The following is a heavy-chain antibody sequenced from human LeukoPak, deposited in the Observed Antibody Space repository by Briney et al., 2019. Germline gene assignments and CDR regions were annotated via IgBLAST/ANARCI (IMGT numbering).Heavy chain of an antibody. J-gene: IGHJ2*01. V-gene: IGHV4-34*01. Sequence: SETLSLTCAVYGGSFSGYYWSWIRQPPGKGLEWIGEINHSGSTNYNPSLKSRVTMSVDTSKNQFSLKLSSVTAADTAVYYCARDPPHIVVVPAAMPSWYFDLWGRGTLVTVSS. CDR1: GGSFSGYY. CDR3: ARDPPHIVVVPAAMPSWYFDL. CDR2: INHSGST. D-gene: IGHD2-2*01.